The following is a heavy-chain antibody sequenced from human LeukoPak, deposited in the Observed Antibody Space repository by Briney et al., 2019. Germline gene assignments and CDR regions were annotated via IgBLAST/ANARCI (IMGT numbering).Heavy chain of an antibody. D-gene: IGHD6-13*01. Sequence: PGGSLRLSCAASAFTFSRYGMHWVRQAPGKGLEWVAFIRYDGSNKYYADSVKGRFTISRDNSKNTLYLQMNSLRAEDTAVYYCAKDRSSSWYYFDYWGQGTLVTVSS. V-gene: IGHV3-30*02. CDR3: AKDRSSSWYYFDY. J-gene: IGHJ4*02. CDR1: AFTFSRYG. CDR2: IRYDGSNK.